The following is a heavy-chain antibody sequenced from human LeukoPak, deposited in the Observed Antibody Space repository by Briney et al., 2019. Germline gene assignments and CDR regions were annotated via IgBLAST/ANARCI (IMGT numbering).Heavy chain of an antibody. CDR1: GYTFTNYG. CDR3: ARGLRREQQLLRAFDY. CDR2: MNPNSGNT. D-gene: IGHD6-13*01. Sequence: ASVKVSCRASGYTFTNYGINWVRQASGQGLEWMGWMNPNSGNTGSAQKFQGRVTMTSNTSISTAYMELSSLRSDDTAVYYCARGLRREQQLLRAFDYWGQGTPVTVSS. V-gene: IGHV1-8*01. J-gene: IGHJ4*02.